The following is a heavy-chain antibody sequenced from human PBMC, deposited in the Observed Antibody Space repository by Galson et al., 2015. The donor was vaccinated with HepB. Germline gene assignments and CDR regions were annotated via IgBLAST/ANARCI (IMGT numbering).Heavy chain of an antibody. CDR3: ATYQQDLVRESS. Sequence: SLRLSCAASGFTFINHFMTWVRQPPGKGLEWVSAISCSGVKTYYADSVKGRFTISRDNSKSTLDLQMNSLRAEDTAVYYCATYQQDLVRESSWGQGTLVTVS. D-gene: IGHD2-2*01. J-gene: IGHJ1*01. CDR2: ISCSGVKT. V-gene: IGHV3-23*01. CDR1: GFTFINHF.